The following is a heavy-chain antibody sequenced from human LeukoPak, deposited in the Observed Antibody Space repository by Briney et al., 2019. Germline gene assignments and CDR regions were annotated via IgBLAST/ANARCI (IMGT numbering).Heavy chain of an antibody. J-gene: IGHJ4*02. D-gene: IGHD3-22*01. CDR1: GGTFSSYA. CDR2: IIPILGIA. Sequence: GASVKVSCKASGGTFSSYAISWVRQAPGQGLEWMGRIIPILGIANYAQKFQGRVTITADKSTSTAYMELSSLRSEDTAVYYCARGVDYYDSSGRTLDYWGQGTLVTVSS. V-gene: IGHV1-69*04. CDR3: ARGVDYYDSSGRTLDY.